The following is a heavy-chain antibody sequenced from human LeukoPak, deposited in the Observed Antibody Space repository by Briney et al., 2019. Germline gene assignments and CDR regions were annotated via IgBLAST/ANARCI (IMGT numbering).Heavy chain of an antibody. CDR1: GGSISSYY. D-gene: IGHD6-13*01. V-gene: IGHV4-59*08. J-gene: IGHJ4*02. Sequence: SETLSLTCTVSGGSISSYYWSWIRQPPGKGLEWIGYIYYSGSTNYNPSLKSRVTISVDTSKNQFSLKLSSVTAADTAVYYCARTWRLGLAAAGPYDYWGQGTLVTVSS. CDR2: IYYSGST. CDR3: ARTWRLGLAAAGPYDY.